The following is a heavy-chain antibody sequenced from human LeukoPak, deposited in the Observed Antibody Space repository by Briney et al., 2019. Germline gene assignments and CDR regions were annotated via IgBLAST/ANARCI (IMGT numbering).Heavy chain of an antibody. V-gene: IGHV4-30-2*01. D-gene: IGHD3/OR15-3a*01. J-gene: IGHJ4*02. Sequence: SETLSLTCAVSGGSISSGGYSWSWIRQPPGTGLEWIGYIYHSGSTYYNPSLKSRVTISVDRSKNQFSLKLSSVTAADTAVYYCARAAVDAIDYWGQGTLVTVSS. CDR3: ARAAVDAIDY. CDR1: GGSISSGGYS. CDR2: IYHSGST.